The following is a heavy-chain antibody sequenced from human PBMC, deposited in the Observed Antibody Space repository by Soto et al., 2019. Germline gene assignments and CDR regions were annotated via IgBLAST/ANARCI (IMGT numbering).Heavy chain of an antibody. V-gene: IGHV2-5*02. Sequence: QITLKESGPTLVKPTQTLTLTCTFSGFSLTTTEVGVGWIRQPPGKALEWLALIYWDDDKSYNPSQKSRLTITKDTSKNQVVLTMTNMDPVDTATYYCAHSPIHRFGDNWGQGILVTVSS. CDR2: IYWDDDK. J-gene: IGHJ4*02. CDR3: AHSPIHRFGDN. CDR1: GFSLTTTEVG. D-gene: IGHD2-21*01.